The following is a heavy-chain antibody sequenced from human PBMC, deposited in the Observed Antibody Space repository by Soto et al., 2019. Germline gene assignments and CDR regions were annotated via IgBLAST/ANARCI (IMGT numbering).Heavy chain of an antibody. CDR2: IYSTGST. CDR1: GGSISSYY. V-gene: IGHV4-4*08. J-gene: IGHJ4*01. Sequence: QVQLQESGPGLVKPSETLSLTCTVSGGSISSYYWSWIRQPPGKGLEWIGSIYSTGSTNYNPSLTSRSTLPVDTSKPPFSLKLSSVTAAATAVYYCARPVQSLVTFDYWGHGPLVTVSS. D-gene: IGHD6-19*01. CDR3: ARPVQSLVTFDY.